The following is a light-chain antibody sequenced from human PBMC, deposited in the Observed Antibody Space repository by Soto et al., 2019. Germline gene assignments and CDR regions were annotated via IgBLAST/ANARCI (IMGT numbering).Light chain of an antibody. V-gene: IGLV1-51*01. CDR3: ATWDGSLSVVV. J-gene: IGLJ3*02. CDR2: DNH. Sequence: QSVLTQPPSVSVAPGQRVTISCSGNSSNVGDNFVSWYQQPPEAAPKLLIYDNHKRPSGIPDRFSGSKPGTSATLGITGLQTGDEADYYCATWDGSLSVVVFGGGTKVTVL. CDR1: SSNVGDNF.